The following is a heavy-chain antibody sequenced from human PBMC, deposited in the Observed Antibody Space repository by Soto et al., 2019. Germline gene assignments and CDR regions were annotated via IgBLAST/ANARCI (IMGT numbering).Heavy chain of an antibody. CDR3: AKDNADNYDSGPPPPGYYYGMDD. J-gene: IGHJ6*02. D-gene: IGHD3-22*01. Sequence: QVQLVESGGGVVQPGRSLRLSCAASGFSFSDCGMHWVRQAPGKGLEWVAVISYDGSNKYYADSVKGRFTISRDNSKNTLYLQMNTLRAEDTALYYCAKDNADNYDSGPPPPGYYYGMDDWGQGTTVTVSS. CDR1: GFSFSDCG. V-gene: IGHV3-30*18. CDR2: ISYDGSNK.